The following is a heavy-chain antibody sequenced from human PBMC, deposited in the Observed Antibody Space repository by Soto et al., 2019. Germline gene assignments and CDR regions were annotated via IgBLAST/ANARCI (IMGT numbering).Heavy chain of an antibody. CDR1: GGSISSYY. Sequence: PSETLSLTCTVSGGSISSYYWSWIRQPPGKGLEWIGSIYYSGSTYYNPSLKSRVTISVDTSKNQFSLKLSSVTAADTAVYYCAPMREHDAFDIWGQGTMVTVSS. J-gene: IGHJ3*02. V-gene: IGHV4-59*05. CDR2: IYYSGST. CDR3: APMREHDAFDI. D-gene: IGHD1-26*01.